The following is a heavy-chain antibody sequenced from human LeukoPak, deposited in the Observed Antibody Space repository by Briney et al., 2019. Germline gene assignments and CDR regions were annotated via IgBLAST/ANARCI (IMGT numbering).Heavy chain of an antibody. D-gene: IGHD6-13*01. CDR2: ISGSGGST. CDR3: AKGTAGGYSSSWYDY. V-gene: IGHV3-23*01. CDR1: GFTFSSYA. J-gene: IGHJ4*02. Sequence: GGSLRLSCAASGFTFSSYAMSWVRQAPGKGLEWVSAISGSGGSTYYADSVKGRSTISRDNSKNTLYLQTNSLRAEDTAVYYCAKGTAGGYSSSWYDYWGQGTLVTVSS.